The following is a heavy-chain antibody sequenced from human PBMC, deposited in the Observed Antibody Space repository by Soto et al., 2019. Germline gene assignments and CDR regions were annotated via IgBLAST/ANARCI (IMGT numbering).Heavy chain of an antibody. CDR3: AKEGPRVQLYDSGLGIDV. V-gene: IGHV3-23*01. J-gene: IGHJ6*02. Sequence: PGGSLRLSCAASGFTFSSYAMSWVRQAPGKGLEWVAAISGSGGSTYYADPVKGRFTISRDNTKNTLYLQMTSMRAETTAVYYGAKEGPRVQLYDSGLGIDVWGQGTLVTVSS. CDR1: GFTFSSYA. D-gene: IGHD6-25*01. CDR2: ISGSGGST.